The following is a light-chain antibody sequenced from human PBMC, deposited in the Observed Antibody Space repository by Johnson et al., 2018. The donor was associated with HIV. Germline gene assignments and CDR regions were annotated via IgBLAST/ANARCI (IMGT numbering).Light chain of an antibody. V-gene: IGLV1-51*02. Sequence: QSVLTQPPSVSAAPGQKVTISCSGSSSNIGKNHVSWYQQFPGTAPKLLVYEDDKRPSDIPDRFSGSKSGTSATLGITGLQPGDEADYYCGSWDSSLSAFFVFGTGTKVTVL. J-gene: IGLJ1*01. CDR2: EDD. CDR1: SSNIGKNH. CDR3: GSWDSSLSAFFV.